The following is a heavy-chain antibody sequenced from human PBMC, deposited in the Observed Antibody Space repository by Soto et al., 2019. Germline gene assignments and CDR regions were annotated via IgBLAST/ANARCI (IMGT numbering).Heavy chain of an antibody. D-gene: IGHD2-15*01. Sequence: ASETLSLTCTVSGGSISSGGYYWSWIRQHPGKGLEWIGYIYYSGSTYYNPSLKSRVTISVDTSKNQFSLKLSSVTAADTAVYYCASSYGGTPAHYFDYWGQGTMVTVSS. J-gene: IGHJ4*02. V-gene: IGHV4-31*03. CDR3: ASSYGGTPAHYFDY. CDR1: GGSISSGGYY. CDR2: IYYSGST.